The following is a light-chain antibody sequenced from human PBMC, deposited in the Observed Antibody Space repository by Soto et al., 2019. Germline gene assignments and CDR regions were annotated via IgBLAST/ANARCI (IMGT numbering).Light chain of an antibody. CDR3: QYYNSLPVT. Sequence: DIQMTQSPSSLSASVGDRVTITCQASQDIGIYLHWYQRKPGKAPKLLIYDASNLEIGVPSRFSGSGSGTDFTLTISSLQPEDYATYYCQYYNSLPVTFGGGTKMEIK. J-gene: IGKJ4*01. CDR1: QDIGIY. CDR2: DAS. V-gene: IGKV1-33*01.